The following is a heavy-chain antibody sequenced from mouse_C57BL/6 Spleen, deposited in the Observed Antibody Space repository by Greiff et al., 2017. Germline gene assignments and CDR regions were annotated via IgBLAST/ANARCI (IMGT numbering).Heavy chain of an antibody. Sequence: EVKVVESGGDLVKPGGSLKLSCAASGFTFSSYGMSWVRQTPDKRLEWVATISSGGSYTYYPDSVKGRFTISRDNAKNTRYLQMSSLKSEDTAMYYCARQKDYAMEYWGQGTSVTVAS. CDR1: GFTFSSYG. V-gene: IGHV5-6*01. CDR2: ISSGGSYT. CDR3: ARQKDYAMEY. J-gene: IGHJ4*01.